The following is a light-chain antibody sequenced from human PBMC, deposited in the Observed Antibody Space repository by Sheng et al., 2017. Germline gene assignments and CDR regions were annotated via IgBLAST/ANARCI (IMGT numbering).Light chain of an antibody. J-gene: IGKJ3*01. CDR3: QQYNVINFT. CDR1: QSVSSNY. Sequence: EIVLTQSPGTLSLSPGERATLSCRASQSVSSNYLAWYQQKPGQAPRLLIYGASSRATGIPDRFSGSGSGTEFTLTIASLQPDDFATYYCQQYNVINFTFGPGTRVDF. CDR2: GAS. V-gene: IGKV3-20*01.